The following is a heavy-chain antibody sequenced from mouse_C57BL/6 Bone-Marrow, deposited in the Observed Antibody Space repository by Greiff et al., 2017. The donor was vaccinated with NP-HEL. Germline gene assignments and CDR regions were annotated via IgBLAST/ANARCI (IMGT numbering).Heavy chain of an antibody. D-gene: IGHD1-1*01. Sequence: EVQLVESGGGLVQPGGSLKLSCAASGFTFSDYGMAWVRQAPRKGPEWVAFISNLAYSIYYADTVTGRFTISRENAKNTLYLEMSSLRSEDTAMYYCARQNYGSSSFAYWGQGTLVTVSA. CDR2: ISNLAYSI. J-gene: IGHJ3*01. CDR1: GFTFSDYG. CDR3: ARQNYGSSSFAY. V-gene: IGHV5-15*01.